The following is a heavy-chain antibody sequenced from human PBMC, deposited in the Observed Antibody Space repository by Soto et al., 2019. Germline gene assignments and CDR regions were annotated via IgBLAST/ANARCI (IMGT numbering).Heavy chain of an antibody. Sequence: ASVKVSCKASGYTFTGYYMHWVRQAPGQGLEWMGWINPNSGGTNYAQKFQGWVTMTRDTSISTAYMELSRLRSDDTAVYYCARADRSGYYKMGEENYYYYYMDVWGKGTTVTVSS. CDR3: ARADRSGYYKMGEENYYYYYMDV. D-gene: IGHD3-3*01. CDR1: GYTFTGYY. CDR2: INPNSGGT. V-gene: IGHV1-2*04. J-gene: IGHJ6*03.